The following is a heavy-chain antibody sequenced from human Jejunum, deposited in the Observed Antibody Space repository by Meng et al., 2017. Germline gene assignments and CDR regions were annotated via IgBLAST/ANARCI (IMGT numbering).Heavy chain of an antibody. J-gene: IGHJ4*02. CDR2: IKEDGSET. V-gene: IGHV3-7*01. CDR1: GFSFSNYW. CDR3: ARDAMRGGDSDY. D-gene: IGHD2-2*01. Sequence: GESLKISCVASGFSFSNYWMMWVRQAPGKGLEWVAHIKEDGSETYYVDSVKGRVTISRDNARNSLFLQMNSLRAEDTALYYCARDAMRGGDSDYWGQGTLVTVSS.